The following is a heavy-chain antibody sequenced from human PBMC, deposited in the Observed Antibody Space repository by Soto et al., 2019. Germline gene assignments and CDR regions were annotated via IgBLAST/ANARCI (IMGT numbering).Heavy chain of an antibody. J-gene: IGHJ4*02. CDR1: GGSISSGGYY. D-gene: IGHD4-17*01. Sequence: SETLSLTCTVSGGSISSGGYYWSWIRQHPGKGLEWIGYIYYSWSTYYNPSLKSRVTISVDTSKNQFSLKLSSVTAADTAVYYCARTTVTILYFDYWGQGTLVTVSS. CDR2: IYYSWST. V-gene: IGHV4-31*03. CDR3: ARTTVTILYFDY.